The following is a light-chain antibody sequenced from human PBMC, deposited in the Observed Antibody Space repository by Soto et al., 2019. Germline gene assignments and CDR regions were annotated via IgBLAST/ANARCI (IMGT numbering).Light chain of an antibody. Sequence: SYELTQPPAGSVAPGQTARITCGGNNIGRKSVHWYQQKPGQAPVLVVYDDSDRRSGIPERFSGSNSGNTATLTISRVEGGDEADYYCQVWDSRRDPLYVFGTGTKVTVL. CDR3: QVWDSRRDPLYV. J-gene: IGLJ1*01. CDR2: DDS. V-gene: IGLV3-21*02. CDR1: NIGRKS.